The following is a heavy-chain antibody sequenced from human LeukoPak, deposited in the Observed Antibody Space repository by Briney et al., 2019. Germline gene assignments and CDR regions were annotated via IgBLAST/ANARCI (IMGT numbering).Heavy chain of an antibody. CDR3: ARDLAPTTVAYYYYYMDV. D-gene: IGHD4-11*01. V-gene: IGHV3-21*01. Sequence: GESLRLSCAASGFTFTTYWMSWVRQAPGKGLEWVSSISSSSSYIYYADSVKGRFTISRDNAKNSLYLQMNSLRAEDTAVYYCARDLAPTTVAYYYYYMDVWGKGTTVTVSS. CDR2: ISSSSSYI. J-gene: IGHJ6*03. CDR1: GFTFTTYW.